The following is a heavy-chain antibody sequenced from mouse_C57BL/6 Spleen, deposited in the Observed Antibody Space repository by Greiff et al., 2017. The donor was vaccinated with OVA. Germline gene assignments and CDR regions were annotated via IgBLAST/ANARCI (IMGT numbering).Heavy chain of an antibody. J-gene: IGHJ1*03. Sequence: VQLQQSGAELVRPGTSVKMSCKASGYTFTNYWIGWAKQRPGHGLEWIGDIYPGGGYTNYNEKFKGKATLTADKSSSTAYMQFSSLTSEDSAIYYCAREKRDAGWYFDVWGTGTTVTVSS. CDR1: GYTFTNYW. CDR3: AREKRDAGWYFDV. V-gene: IGHV1-63*01. D-gene: IGHD3-3*01. CDR2: IYPGGGYT.